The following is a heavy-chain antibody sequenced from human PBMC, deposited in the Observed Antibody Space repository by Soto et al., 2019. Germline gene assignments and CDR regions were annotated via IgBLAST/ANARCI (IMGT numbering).Heavy chain of an antibody. CDR2: INPGNRIT. CDR1: GYTFTNYF. CDR3: AKDPNYYDFWAVSYYYHGMDV. J-gene: IGHJ6*02. Sequence: QVQLVQSGAEVKEPGASVKVACKTSGYTFTNYFVHWVRQAPGQGLEWMGAINPGNRITNYSLKFQGRVTMTRDTSTNTVYLELSSLISEDTAVYSCAKDPNYYDFWAVSYYYHGMDVWGQGTTVTFSS. D-gene: IGHD3-3*01. V-gene: IGHV1-46*01.